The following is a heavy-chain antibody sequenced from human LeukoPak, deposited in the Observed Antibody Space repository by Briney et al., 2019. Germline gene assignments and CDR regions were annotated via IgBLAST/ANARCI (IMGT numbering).Heavy chain of an antibody. D-gene: IGHD2-2*01. CDR2: IIPILGIA. CDR1: GGTFSSYS. V-gene: IGHV1-69*04. J-gene: IGHJ6*02. Sequence: SVKVSCKASGGTFSSYSISWVRQAPGQGLEWMGRIIPILGIANYAQKFQGRVAITADKSTSTAYMELSSLRSEDTAVYYCARDPAPGCSSTSCYDYYYYGMDVWGQGTTVTVSS. CDR3: ARDPAPGCSSTSCYDYYYYGMDV.